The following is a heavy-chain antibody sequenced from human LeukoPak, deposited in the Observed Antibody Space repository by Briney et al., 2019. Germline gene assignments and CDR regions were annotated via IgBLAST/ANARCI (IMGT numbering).Heavy chain of an antibody. CDR1: GFTFSSHA. CDR2: ISDSGRET. CDR3: AKPSGRHPNYDFDH. Sequence: GGSLRLSCAASGFTFSSHAMSWVRQAPGKGLESVSAISDSGRETFYTDSMKGRFTISRDNSKNTLYLEMNSLRAEDTAVYYCAKPSGRHPNYDFDHWGQGTLVTVSS. J-gene: IGHJ4*02. V-gene: IGHV3-23*01. D-gene: IGHD1-26*01.